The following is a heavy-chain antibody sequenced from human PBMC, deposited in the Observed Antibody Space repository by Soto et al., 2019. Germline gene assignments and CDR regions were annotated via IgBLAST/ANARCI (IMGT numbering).Heavy chain of an antibody. CDR1: GDSINTYY. CDR2: VYYSGST. V-gene: IGHV4-59*01. Sequence: SETLSLTCTVSGDSINTYYWSWIRQPPGKGLEWIGNVYYSGSTNYNPSLKSRVTISVDTSKNQFSLKLSSVTAADTAVYYCASYDFWSGYLDYWGQGTLVTVSS. CDR3: ASYDFWSGYLDY. J-gene: IGHJ4*02. D-gene: IGHD3-3*01.